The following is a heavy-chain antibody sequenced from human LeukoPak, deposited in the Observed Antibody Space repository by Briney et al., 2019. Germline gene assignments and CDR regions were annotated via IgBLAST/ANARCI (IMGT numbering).Heavy chain of an antibody. V-gene: IGHV1-2*02. D-gene: IGHD3-10*01. CDR2: VSPNNGGI. Sequence: ASVKVSCKTSGYMFTGFFIHWVRQAPGQGLEWMGSVSPNNGGISYAETFQGRVNMTTDTSTRTAYLQLSGLRFHDTAVYYCATLLWFGDFDYWGQGTPVTVSS. CDR3: ATLLWFGDFDY. J-gene: IGHJ4*02. CDR1: GYMFTGFF.